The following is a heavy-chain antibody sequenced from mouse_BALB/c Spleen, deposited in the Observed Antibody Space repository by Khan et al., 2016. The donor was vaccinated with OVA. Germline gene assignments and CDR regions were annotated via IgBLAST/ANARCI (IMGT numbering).Heavy chain of an antibody. V-gene: IGHV9-3-1*01. J-gene: IGHJ4*01. Sequence: QIQLVQSGPELKKPGETVKISCKASGYTFTNYGMNSVKQSPGKALKWMGWINTYTGEPTYADDFKGRFAFSLETSASTAYLQINNLKNEDTATYFCARPPYFSYTLDYWGQGTSVTVSS. CDR3: ARPPYFSYTLDY. CDR1: GYTFTNYG. CDR2: INTYTGEP.